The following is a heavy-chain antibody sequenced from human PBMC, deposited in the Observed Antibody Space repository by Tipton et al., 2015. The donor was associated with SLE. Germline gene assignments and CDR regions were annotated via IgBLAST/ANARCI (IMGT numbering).Heavy chain of an antibody. CDR2: IYYTGST. D-gene: IGHD7-27*01. CDR3: ARDTGVDIDY. Sequence: TLSLTCTVSGGSISSGGHYWTWIRQHPGRGLEWIGYIYYTGSTYYTPSLKSRVTISVDTPKNQFSLQLSSVTAADTAVYFCARDTGVDIDYWGPGTLVTVSS. CDR1: GGSISSGGHY. J-gene: IGHJ4*01. V-gene: IGHV4-31*03.